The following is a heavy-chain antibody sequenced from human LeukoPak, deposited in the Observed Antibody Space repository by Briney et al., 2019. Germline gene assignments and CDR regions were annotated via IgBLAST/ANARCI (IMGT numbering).Heavy chain of an antibody. V-gene: IGHV3-30-3*01. J-gene: IGHJ6*02. CDR2: ISYDGSNK. CDR3: ARAEVPYYYYYYGMDV. Sequence: PGGSLRLSCAASGFTFSSYAMHWVRQAPGKGLEWVAVISYDGSNKYYADSVKGRFTISRDNSKNTLYLQMNSLRAEDTAVYYCARAEVPYYYYYYGMDVWGQGTTATVSS. CDR1: GFTFSSYA.